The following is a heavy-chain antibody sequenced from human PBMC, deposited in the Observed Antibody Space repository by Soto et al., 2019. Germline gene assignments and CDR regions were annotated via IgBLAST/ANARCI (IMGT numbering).Heavy chain of an antibody. D-gene: IGHD3-16*01. CDR3: ARAGGPMDV. J-gene: IGHJ6*02. CDR2: INAGNGNR. CDR1: GYTFSSYA. V-gene: IGHV1-3*05. Sequence: QVQLVQSGAEEKKPGASVKVSCKASGYTFSSYAMHWVRQAPGQRLEWMGWINAGNGNRKYSQKFQGRVTITTDTSASTAYMELSSLRSEDTAVYYWARAGGPMDVWGQGTTVTVSS.